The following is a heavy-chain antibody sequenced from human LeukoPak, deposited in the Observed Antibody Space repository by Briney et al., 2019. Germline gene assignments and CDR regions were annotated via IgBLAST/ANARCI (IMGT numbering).Heavy chain of an antibody. D-gene: IGHD2-15*01. V-gene: IGHV3-30*18. CDR2: ISNDGSNK. J-gene: IGHJ1*01. Sequence: GGSLRFSCAASGFTFSSYGIHWVRQAPGKGLEWVAVISNDGSNKYYVDSVKGRFTISRDNSKNTLYLQMNSLRAEDTAVYYCAKDIGRYCSGGSCYPVQYFQHWGQGTLVTVSS. CDR3: AKDIGRYCSGGSCYPVQYFQH. CDR1: GFTFSSYG.